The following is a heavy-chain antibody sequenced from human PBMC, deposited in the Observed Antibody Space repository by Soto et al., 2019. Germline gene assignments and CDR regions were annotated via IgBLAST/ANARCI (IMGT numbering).Heavy chain of an antibody. CDR3: AKTAVAVSATPWFDP. V-gene: IGHV3-23*01. CDR1: GFTFSTYA. Sequence: EVQLLESGGGLVQPGGSLRLSCAASGFTFSTYAMSWVRQAPGKGLEWVSTIAGSGGSIYYGDSVKGRFTISRDNSKNTLYQQMNSLRAADTALYYCAKTAVAVSATPWFDPWGQGTLVTVSS. J-gene: IGHJ5*02. D-gene: IGHD2-15*01. CDR2: IAGSGGSI.